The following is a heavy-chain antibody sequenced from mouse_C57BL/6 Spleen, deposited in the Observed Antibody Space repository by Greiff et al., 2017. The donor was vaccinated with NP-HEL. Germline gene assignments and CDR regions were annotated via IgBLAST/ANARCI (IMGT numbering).Heavy chain of an antibody. V-gene: IGHV1-15*01. J-gene: IGHJ4*01. CDR3: TRAGDYAMDY. D-gene: IGHD4-1*01. CDR1: GYAFTDYG. CDR2: IDPETGGT. Sequence: VQLQQSGAELVRPGASVTLSCKASGYAFTDYGMNWVKETPVKGLEWIGAIDPETGGTAYNQKFKGKAILTADKSSSTAYMELRSLTSEDSAVYYCTRAGDYAMDYWGQGTSVTASS.